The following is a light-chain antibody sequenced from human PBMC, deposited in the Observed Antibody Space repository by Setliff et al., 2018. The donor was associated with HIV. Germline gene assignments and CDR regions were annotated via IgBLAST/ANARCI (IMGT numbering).Light chain of an antibody. V-gene: IGLV1-44*01. Sequence: SVLTQPPSAAGTPGQGVTISCSGTGSNIGSNTLNWYQQLPGTAPKLLIYNNDQRPSGVPDRFSGSKSGTSASLAISGLQSEDEADYYCAAWDDSLNGRVFGTGTKV. J-gene: IGLJ1*01. CDR1: GSNIGSNT. CDR3: AAWDDSLNGRV. CDR2: NND.